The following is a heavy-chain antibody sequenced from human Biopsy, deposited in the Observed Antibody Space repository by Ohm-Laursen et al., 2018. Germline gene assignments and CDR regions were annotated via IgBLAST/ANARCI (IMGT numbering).Heavy chain of an antibody. J-gene: IGHJ4*02. CDR3: ARNTGWYGDLYYFDY. V-gene: IGHV1-46*01. Sequence: GASVKVSRKASGYSFTSYYMHWVRQAPGQGLEWMGMINPSGSTTSYPQIFQGRVTMTRDTSKGTVYMELSSLRSADTAVYFCARNTGWYGDLYYFDYWGQGTLVTVSS. CDR1: GYSFTSYY. D-gene: IGHD6-19*01. CDR2: INPSGSTT.